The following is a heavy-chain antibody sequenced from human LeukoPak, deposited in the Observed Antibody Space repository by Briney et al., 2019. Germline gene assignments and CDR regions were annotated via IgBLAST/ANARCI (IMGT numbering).Heavy chain of an antibody. Sequence: SETLSLTCTVSGGSISSSTYYWGWIRQPPGKGLEWIGSIYYSGSTYYNPSLKSRVTISVDTSKNQFSLKLNSVTAADTAVYYCARDYGGSSPFDYWGQGTLVTVSS. CDR3: ARDYGGSSPFDY. J-gene: IGHJ4*02. V-gene: IGHV4-39*01. CDR2: IYYSGST. CDR1: GGSISSSTYY. D-gene: IGHD4-23*01.